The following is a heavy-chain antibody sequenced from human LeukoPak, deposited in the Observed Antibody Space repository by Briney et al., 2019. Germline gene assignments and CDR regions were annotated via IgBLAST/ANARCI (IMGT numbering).Heavy chain of an antibody. CDR3: ASSMAYNCLDY. D-gene: IGHD5-24*01. CDR1: GVTFSSFG. V-gene: IGHV3-33*01. Sequence: PGRSLRLSCAASGVTFSSFGMHWVRQAPGKGLEWVAVIWNDGSNSYYADSVKGRFTISRDNAKNTLYLQMISLRPEDTAVYYCASSMAYNCLDYWGQGTLVTVSS. CDR2: IWNDGSNS. J-gene: IGHJ4*02.